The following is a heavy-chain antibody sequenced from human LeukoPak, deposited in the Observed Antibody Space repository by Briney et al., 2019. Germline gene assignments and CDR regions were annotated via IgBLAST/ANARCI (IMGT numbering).Heavy chain of an antibody. CDR1: GFTFSSYS. CDR3: ARSTSVNYDSSGYSALDY. Sequence: PGGSLRLSCAASGFTFSSYSMNWVRQAPGKGLEWVSSISSSSSYIYYADSVKGRFTISRDNAKNPLYLQMNSLRAEDTAVYYCARSTSVNYDSSGYSALDYWGQGTLVTVSS. J-gene: IGHJ4*02. D-gene: IGHD3-22*01. CDR2: ISSSSSYI. V-gene: IGHV3-21*01.